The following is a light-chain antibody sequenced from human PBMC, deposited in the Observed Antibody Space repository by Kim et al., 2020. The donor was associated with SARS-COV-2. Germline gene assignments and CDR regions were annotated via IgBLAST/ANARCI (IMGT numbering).Light chain of an antibody. CDR1: SSNIGAGYD. V-gene: IGLV1-40*01. CDR3: QSYDSSLSGSGV. CDR2: GNS. Sequence: TLSCTGSSSNIGAGYDVHWYQPLPGTAPKLLIYGNSNRPSGVPDRFSGSKSGTSASLAITGLQAEDEADYYCQSYDSSLSGSGVFGTGTKVTVL. J-gene: IGLJ1*01.